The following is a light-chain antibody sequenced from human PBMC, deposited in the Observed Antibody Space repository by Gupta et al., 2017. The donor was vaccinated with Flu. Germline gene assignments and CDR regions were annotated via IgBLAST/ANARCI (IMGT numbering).Light chain of an antibody. V-gene: IGKV6-21*01. CDR2: HAS. J-gene: IGKJ5*01. CDR3: QQSSSLPIT. CDR1: ESIGNN. Sequence: PDFQSVTPNERVTITCRDSESIGNNLHWSQQKPDQTPKLLVRHASQSFSGVPSRFRGSGSGTDFTLPINNLEAEDVATYYCQQSSSLPITFGPGTRLEMK.